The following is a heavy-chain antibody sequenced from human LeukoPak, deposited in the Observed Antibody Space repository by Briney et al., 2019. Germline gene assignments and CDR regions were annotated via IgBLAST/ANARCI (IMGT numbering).Heavy chain of an antibody. Sequence: SEILSLTCTVFGGSISSSTYFWGWIRQPPGKGLEWIGSIYYSGSPYYNPSLKSRVTISVDTSKNQFSLKLSSVTAADTAVYYCARPIAGAGMHAFDIWGQGTMVTVSS. CDR2: IYYSGSP. CDR1: GGSISSSTYF. D-gene: IGHD6-13*01. J-gene: IGHJ3*02. V-gene: IGHV4-39*01. CDR3: ARPIAGAGMHAFDI.